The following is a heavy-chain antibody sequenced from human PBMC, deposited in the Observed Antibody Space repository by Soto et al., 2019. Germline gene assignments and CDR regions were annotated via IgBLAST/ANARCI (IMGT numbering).Heavy chain of an antibody. CDR1: GGSFIGYY. CDR2: INHSGST. V-gene: IGHV4-34*01. CDR3: ARGGPPGSGWFDP. Sequence: SETLSLTCAVYGGSFIGYYCILIRHPPGKGLEWIGEINHSGSTNYNPSLKSRVTISVDTSKNQFSLKLSSVTAADTAVYYCARGGPPGSGWFDPWGQGTLVTVSS. J-gene: IGHJ5*02. D-gene: IGHD3-10*01.